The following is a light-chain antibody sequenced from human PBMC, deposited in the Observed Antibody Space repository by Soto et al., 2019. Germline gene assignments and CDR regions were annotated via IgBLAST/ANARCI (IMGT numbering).Light chain of an antibody. CDR3: RQYATSPPRYL. J-gene: IGKJ2*01. Sequence: IGLTQSPGTLSLSPGEGATLYCMASQSVNSNDLAWYQHKPCQAPRLLIYVASTRATCIPDRFSGSGSRTDFTLTISRLEPEDFAVYYCRQYATSPPRYLVGRGTKLELK. V-gene: IGKV3-20*01. CDR2: VAS. CDR1: QSVNSND.